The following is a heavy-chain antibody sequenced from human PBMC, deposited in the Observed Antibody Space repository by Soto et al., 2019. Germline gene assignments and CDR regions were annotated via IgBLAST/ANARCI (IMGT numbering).Heavy chain of an antibody. CDR3: TTDSRTTLPEIRFDY. D-gene: IGHD1-26*01. CDR1: GFPFNNAW. CDR2: VKSKADGGSG. V-gene: IGHV3-15*07. Sequence: GGSLRLSCAASGFPFNNAWINWVRQVPGKGLEWVGRVKSKADGGSGDCAAPVKGRFVVSRDDSKDIVYLQMNSLKIEDTGVYYCTTDSRTTLPEIRFDYWGHGTQVTVSS. J-gene: IGHJ4*01.